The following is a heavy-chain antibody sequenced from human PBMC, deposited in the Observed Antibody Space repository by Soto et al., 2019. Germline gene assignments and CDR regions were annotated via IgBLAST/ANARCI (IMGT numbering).Heavy chain of an antibody. CDR1: GASISTSHW. CDR3: AKATAYSLES. D-gene: IGHD5-18*01. CDR2: IYHSGST. J-gene: IGHJ4*02. V-gene: IGHV4-4*02. Sequence: QVQLQESGPGLVKPSGTLSLTCVVSGASISTSHWLSWVRQPPGEGLEWIGEIYHSGSTNYNPSLGSRVTISVDKSKNQISLRLNSVTVADTAVYYCAKATAYSLESWGPGTLVTVSS.